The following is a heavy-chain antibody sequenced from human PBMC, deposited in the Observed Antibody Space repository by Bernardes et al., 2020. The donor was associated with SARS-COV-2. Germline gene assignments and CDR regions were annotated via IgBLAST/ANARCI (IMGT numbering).Heavy chain of an antibody. V-gene: IGHV3-9*01. CDR2: ISWNSGSI. CDR1: GFTFDDYA. J-gene: IGHJ6*02. D-gene: IGHD3-10*01. Sequence: SLRLSCAASGFTFDDYAMHWVRQAPGKGLEWVSGISWNSGSIGYADSVKGRFTISRDNAKNSLYLQMNSLRAEDTALYYCATAFYGHYYYYGMDVWGQGTTVTVSS. CDR3: ATAFYGHYYYYGMDV.